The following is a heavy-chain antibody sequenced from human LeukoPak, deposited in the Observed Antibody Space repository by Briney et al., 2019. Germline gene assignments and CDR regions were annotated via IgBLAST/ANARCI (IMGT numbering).Heavy chain of an antibody. V-gene: IGHV3-33*01. CDR2: IWYEGSNK. Sequence: GGSLRLSCAASGFTFSSFGMHWVRQAPGKGLEWVAFIWYEGSNKYYGNSVKGRFTISRDNSKNTLYLQINSLIAEDTAVYYCARGGDYYDSSGYYLIDYWGQGTLVTVSS. CDR3: ARGGDYYDSSGYYLIDY. D-gene: IGHD3-22*01. J-gene: IGHJ4*02. CDR1: GFTFSSFG.